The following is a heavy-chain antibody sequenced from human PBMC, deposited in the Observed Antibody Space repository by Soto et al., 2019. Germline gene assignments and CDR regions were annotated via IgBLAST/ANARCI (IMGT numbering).Heavy chain of an antibody. CDR1: GGSISSSY. V-gene: IGHV4-59*01. CDR3: ARDPLPGY. J-gene: IGHJ4*02. Sequence: QVQLQESGPGLVKPSETLSLTCTVSGGSISSSYWSWIRQPPGKGLEWIGYSYYTGSTNYNPSLKSLVTLSVDTSKNQFSLKLNSVTAADTALYYCARDPLPGYWGQGTLGPVSS. CDR2: SYYTGST.